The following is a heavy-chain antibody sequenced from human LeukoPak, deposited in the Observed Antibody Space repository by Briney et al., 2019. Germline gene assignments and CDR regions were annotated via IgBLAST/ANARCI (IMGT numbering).Heavy chain of an antibody. D-gene: IGHD4-17*01. Sequence: SVKVSCKASGGTFSSYAISWVRQAPGQGLEWMGRIIPIFGIANYAQKFQGRVTITADKSTSTAYMELSSLRSEDTAVYYCARGYGDGGVFDYWGQGTLVTVSS. CDR2: IIPIFGIA. CDR3: ARGYGDGGVFDY. CDR1: GGTFSSYA. J-gene: IGHJ4*02. V-gene: IGHV1-69*04.